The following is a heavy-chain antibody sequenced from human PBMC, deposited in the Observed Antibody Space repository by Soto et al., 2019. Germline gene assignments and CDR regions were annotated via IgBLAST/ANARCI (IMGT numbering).Heavy chain of an antibody. V-gene: IGHV3-7*01. D-gene: IGHD1-1*01. CDR1: GFTFRDYW. CDR3: ERDPQRRYDH. Sequence: EVQLVESGGGLVQPGDSLRLSCAASGFTFRDYWMSWVRQAPGKGLEWVATINQDGSEKYFVDSVKGRFTISRDNAKSTLYVQMSSLRAGDTAVYYCERDPQRRYDHWVQGTLVTVSS. J-gene: IGHJ5*02. CDR2: INQDGSEK.